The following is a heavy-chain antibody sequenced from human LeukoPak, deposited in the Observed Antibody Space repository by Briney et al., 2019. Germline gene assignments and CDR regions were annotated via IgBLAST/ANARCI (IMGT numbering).Heavy chain of an antibody. V-gene: IGHV1-2*02. CDR3: ARDSSIPKYYYDSSGYYWDY. CDR2: INPNSGGT. D-gene: IGHD3-22*01. Sequence: ASVKVSCKASGYTFTGYYMHWVRQAPGQGLEWMGWINPNSGGTNYAQKFQGRVTMTRDTSISTAYMELSRLRSDDTAVYYCARDSSIPKYYYDSSGYYWDYWGQGTLVTVSS. J-gene: IGHJ4*02. CDR1: GYTFTGYY.